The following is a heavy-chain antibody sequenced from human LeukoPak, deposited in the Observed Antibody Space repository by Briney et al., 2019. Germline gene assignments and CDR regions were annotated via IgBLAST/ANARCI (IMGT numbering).Heavy chain of an antibody. CDR1: GYIFTSYN. Sequence: ASVKVSCKASGYIFTSYNIYWVRQAPGQGLEGMGIINPSGGSTSYAQKFQGRVTMTRDMSTSTVYMELSSLRSEDTAVYYCARGGRRWNDVSFDYWGQGALVTVSS. D-gene: IGHD1-1*01. V-gene: IGHV1-46*01. CDR2: INPSGGST. CDR3: ARGGRRWNDVSFDY. J-gene: IGHJ4*02.